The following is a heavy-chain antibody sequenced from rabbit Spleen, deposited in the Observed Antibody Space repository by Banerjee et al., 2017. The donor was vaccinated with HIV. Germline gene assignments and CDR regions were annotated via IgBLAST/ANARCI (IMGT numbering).Heavy chain of an antibody. J-gene: IGHJ6*01. CDR1: GFSFSSSNY. CDR2: IYGGSGDYT. V-gene: IGHV1S45*01. D-gene: IGHD1-1*01. CDR3: ARDTSSSFSSYGMDL. Sequence: QQQLEESGGGLVKPGGTLTLTCAASGFSFSSSNYICWIRQAPGKGLEWIGCIYGGSGDYTYYASWAKGRSTISKSSSTTVTLQMTSLTAADTATYFCARDTSSSFSSYGMDLWGPGTLVTVS.